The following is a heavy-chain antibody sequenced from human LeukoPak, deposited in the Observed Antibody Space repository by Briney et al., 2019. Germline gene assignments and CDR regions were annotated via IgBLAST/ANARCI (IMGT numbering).Heavy chain of an antibody. CDR1: GGSFSSYY. CDR3: AREVNHCSGGSCSPYWFDP. J-gene: IGHJ5*02. Sequence: SETLSLTCTVSGGSFSSYYWSWIRQPPGKGLEWIGYISYSGSTSYNPSLKSRVTISVDTSKDQFSLKLNSVTPADTAVYFCAREVNHCSGGSCSPYWFDPWGQGTLVTVSS. CDR2: ISYSGST. V-gene: IGHV4-59*01. D-gene: IGHD2-15*01.